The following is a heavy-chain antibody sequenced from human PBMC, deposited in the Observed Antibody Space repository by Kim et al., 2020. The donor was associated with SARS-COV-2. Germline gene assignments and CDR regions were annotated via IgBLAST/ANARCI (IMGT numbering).Heavy chain of an antibody. CDR1: GGSISSSNW. V-gene: IGHV4-4*02. Sequence: SETLSLTCAVSGGSISSSNWWSWVRQPPGKGLEWIGEIYHSGSTNYNPSLKSRVTISVDKSKNQFSLKLSSVTAADTAVYYCARRADIAVAGTEGEGIDYWGQGTLVTVSS. CDR3: ARRADIAVAGTEGEGIDY. CDR2: IYHSGST. D-gene: IGHD6-19*01. J-gene: IGHJ4*02.